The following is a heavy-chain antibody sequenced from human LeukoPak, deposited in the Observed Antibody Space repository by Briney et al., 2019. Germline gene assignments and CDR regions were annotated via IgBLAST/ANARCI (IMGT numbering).Heavy chain of an antibody. V-gene: IGHV4-34*01. CDR2: INHSGST. J-gene: IGHJ5*02. D-gene: IGHD3-22*01. CDR1: GGSFSGYY. Sequence: PSETLSLTCAVYGGSFSGYYWSWIRQPPGKGLEWIGEINHSGSTNYNPSLKRRVTISVDTSKNQFSLKLSSVTAADTAVYYCARVTMIVVVNWFDPWGQGTLVTVSS. CDR3: ARVTMIVVVNWFDP.